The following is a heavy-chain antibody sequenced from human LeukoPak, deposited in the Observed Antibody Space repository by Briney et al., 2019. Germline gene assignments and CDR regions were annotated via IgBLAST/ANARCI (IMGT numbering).Heavy chain of an antibody. V-gene: IGHV3-20*04. CDR2: INWNGGST. D-gene: IGHD1-26*01. CDR1: GFTFDDYG. CDR3: ARASSYLNWDDAFDI. Sequence: GGSLRLSCAAPGFTFDDYGMSWVRQAPGKGLEWVSGINWNGGSTGYADSVKGRFTISRDNAKNSLYLQMNSLRAEDTALYYCARASSYLNWDDAFDIWGQGTLVTVSS. J-gene: IGHJ3*02.